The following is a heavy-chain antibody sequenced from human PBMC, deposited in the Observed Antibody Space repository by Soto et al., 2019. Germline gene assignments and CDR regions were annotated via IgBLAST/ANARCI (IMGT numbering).Heavy chain of an antibody. Sequence: QVQLVESGGAVVQPGRSLRLSCAASGFTFSSNGMHWVRQAPGKGLEWVAIIWYDGSNKYYADSVKGRFTISRDNSKNTLYLQMNSLRAEDTAVYYCARDPRKTSVTTSLDYWGQGTLVTVSS. CDR3: ARDPRKTSVTTSLDY. V-gene: IGHV3-33*01. CDR2: IWYDGSNK. J-gene: IGHJ4*02. D-gene: IGHD4-17*01. CDR1: GFTFSSNG.